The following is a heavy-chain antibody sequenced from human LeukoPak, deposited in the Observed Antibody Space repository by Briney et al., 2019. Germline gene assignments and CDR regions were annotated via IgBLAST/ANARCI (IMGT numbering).Heavy chain of an antibody. V-gene: IGHV3-23*01. CDR2: ISGSGGST. CDR1: GFTFSSYG. Sequence: PGGTLRLSCAASGFTFSSYGMSWVRQAPGKGLEWVSAISGSGGSTYYADSVKGRFAISRDNSKNTLYLQMNSLRAEDTAVYYCAKAEELRLGELSSFDYWGQGTLVTVSS. D-gene: IGHD3-16*02. J-gene: IGHJ4*02. CDR3: AKAEELRLGELSSFDY.